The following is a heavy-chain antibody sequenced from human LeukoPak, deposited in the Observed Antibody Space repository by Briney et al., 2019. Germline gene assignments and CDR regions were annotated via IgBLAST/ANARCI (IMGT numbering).Heavy chain of an antibody. CDR3: ARERGEEYSSGWYKTNYFDN. CDR1: GDSLSSVTDY. CDR2: ADYSGGT. J-gene: IGHJ4*02. Sequence: PSETLSLTCTVSGDSLSSVTDYWAWIRQPPGKGLEWVASADYSGGTYYNPSLESRVAISADMSKTQISLKLTSVTGADTAVYYCARERGEEYSSGWYKTNYFDNWGQGIRVTVSS. V-gene: IGHV4-39*07. D-gene: IGHD6-19*01.